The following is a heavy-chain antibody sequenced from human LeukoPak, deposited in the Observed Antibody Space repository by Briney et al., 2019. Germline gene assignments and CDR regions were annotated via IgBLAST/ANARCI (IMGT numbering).Heavy chain of an antibody. D-gene: IGHD3-10*01. Sequence: GGSLRLSCAASGFTFSSYAMSWVRQAPGKGLEWVSSISSSSYIYYADSVKGRFTISRDNAKNSLYLQMNSLRAEDTAVYYCARDRDDNWFDPWGQGTLVTVSS. CDR3: ARDRDDNWFDP. V-gene: IGHV3-21*01. CDR1: GFTFSSYA. J-gene: IGHJ5*02. CDR2: ISSSSYI.